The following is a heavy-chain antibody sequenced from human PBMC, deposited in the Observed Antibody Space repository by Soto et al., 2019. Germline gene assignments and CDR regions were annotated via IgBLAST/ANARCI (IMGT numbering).Heavy chain of an antibody. J-gene: IGHJ4*02. Sequence: QVQLQESGPGLVKPSETLSLTCTVSGDSMTKYYWSWIRQPAGKGLEWIGRIYTSGSTNYNLSLKSRVTMSIDTSNNHFSLKLKSVTAADTAVYYCARTVGAAYYFDFWGQGALVTVSS. CDR2: IYTSGST. CDR1: GDSMTKYY. D-gene: IGHD1-26*01. CDR3: ARTVGAAYYFDF. V-gene: IGHV4-4*07.